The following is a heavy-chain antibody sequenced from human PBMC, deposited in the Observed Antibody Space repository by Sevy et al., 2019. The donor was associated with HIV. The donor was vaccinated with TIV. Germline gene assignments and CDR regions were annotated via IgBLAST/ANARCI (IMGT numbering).Heavy chain of an antibody. Sequence: GGSLRLSCADSGFTFATYWMTWVRQAPGKGLEWVAYIKQDGTDKYYVDSVRGRFAISRDNAKNSLYLHMSGLRAEDTAVYYCARALADWGSFHYSSWGRGTLVTVSS. V-gene: IGHV3-7*01. CDR3: ARALADWGSFHYSS. CDR1: GFTFATYW. D-gene: IGHD3-16*02. J-gene: IGHJ4*02. CDR2: IKQDGTDK.